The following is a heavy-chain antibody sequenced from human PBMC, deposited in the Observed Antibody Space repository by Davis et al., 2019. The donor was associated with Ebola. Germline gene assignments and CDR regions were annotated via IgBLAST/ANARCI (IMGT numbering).Heavy chain of an antibody. V-gene: IGHV4-39*01. CDR2: IYYSGST. J-gene: IGHJ4*02. D-gene: IGHD3-10*01. CDR3: ARHGGGVYGSGSWGYFDY. CDR1: GGSISSSSYY. Sequence: MPSETLSLTCTVSGGSISSSSYYWGWIRQPPGKGLEWIGSIYYSGSTYYNPSLKSRVTISVDTSKNQFSLKLSSVTAADTAVYYCARHGGGVYGSGSWGYFDYWGQGTLVTVSS.